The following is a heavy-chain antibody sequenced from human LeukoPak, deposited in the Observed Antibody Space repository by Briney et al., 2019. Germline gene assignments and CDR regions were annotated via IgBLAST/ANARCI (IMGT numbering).Heavy chain of an antibody. CDR1: GGSFSGYY. D-gene: IGHD3-10*01. Sequence: SSETLSLTCAVYGGSFSGYYWSWIRQPPGKGLEWIGEINHSGSTNYNPSLKSRVTISVDTSKNQFSLKLSSVTAADTAVYYCARNTNRRVNYYGSGSYSQGVDYWGQGTLVTVSP. V-gene: IGHV4-34*01. CDR2: INHSGST. CDR3: ARNTNRRVNYYGSGSYSQGVDY. J-gene: IGHJ4*02.